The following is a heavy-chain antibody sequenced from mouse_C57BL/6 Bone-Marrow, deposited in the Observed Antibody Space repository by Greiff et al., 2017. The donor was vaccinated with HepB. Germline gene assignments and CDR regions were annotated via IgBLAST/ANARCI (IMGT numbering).Heavy chain of an antibody. CDR2: ISDGGSYT. CDR1: GFTFSSYA. CDR3: ARGGPTIVTTWYFDV. V-gene: IGHV5-4*03. D-gene: IGHD2-5*01. Sequence: DVKLVESGGGLVKPGGSLKHSCAASGFTFSSYAMSWVRQTPEKRLEWVATISDGGSYTYYPDNVKGRFTISRDNAKNNLYLQMSHLKSEDTAMYYCARGGPTIVTTWYFDVWGTGTTVTVSS. J-gene: IGHJ1*03.